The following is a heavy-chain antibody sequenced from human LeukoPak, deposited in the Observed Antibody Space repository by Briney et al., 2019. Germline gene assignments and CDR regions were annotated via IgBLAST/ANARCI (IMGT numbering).Heavy chain of an antibody. CDR2: MNPNSGNT. D-gene: IGHD6-19*01. CDR1: GYTFTSYD. CDR3: ARGRRAVAGTDY. J-gene: IGHJ4*02. V-gene: IGHV1-8*01. Sequence: GASVKVSCKASGYTFTSYDINWVRQATGQGLEWMGWMNPNSGNTGYAQKFQGRVTMTRNTSISTAYMELSSLRSEDTAVYYCARGRRAVAGTDYWSQGTLVTVSS.